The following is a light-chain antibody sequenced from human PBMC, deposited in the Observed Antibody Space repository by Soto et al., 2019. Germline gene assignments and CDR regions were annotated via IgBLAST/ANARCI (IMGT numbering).Light chain of an antibody. J-gene: IGLJ3*02. CDR3: SSYTSSSTVV. V-gene: IGLV2-14*01. Sequence: QSALTQPASVSGSPGQSITISCTGTSRDVGSYNYVSWYQQRPGKAPRLMIYDVSDRPSGISIRFSGSKSGNTASLTISGIQAEDDADYFCSSYTSSSTVVFGGGTKLTVL. CDR1: SRDVGSYNY. CDR2: DVS.